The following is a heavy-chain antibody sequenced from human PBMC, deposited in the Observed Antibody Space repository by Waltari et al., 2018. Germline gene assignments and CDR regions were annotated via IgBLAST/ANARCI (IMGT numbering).Heavy chain of an antibody. D-gene: IGHD3-22*01. CDR2: MNPNSGNT. Sequence: QVQLVQSGAEVKKPGSSVKVSCKASGGTFSSYAISWVRQAPGQGLEWMGWMNPNSGNTGYAQKFQGRVTITRNTSISTAYMELSSLRSEDTAVYYCARGRGSSGYSMDYWGQGTLVTVSS. CDR3: ARGRGSSGYSMDY. CDR1: GGTFSSYA. J-gene: IGHJ4*02. V-gene: IGHV1-8*03.